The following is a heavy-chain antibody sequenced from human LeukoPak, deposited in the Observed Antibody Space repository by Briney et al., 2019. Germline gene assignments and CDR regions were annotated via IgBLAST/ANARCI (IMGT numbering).Heavy chain of an antibody. J-gene: IGHJ4*02. CDR1: GFTFSSFW. V-gene: IGHV3-7*01. CDR2: IKQDGSEK. D-gene: IGHD6-19*01. Sequence: GGSLRLSCAASGFTFSSFWMGWVRQAPGKGLEWVATIKQDGSEKYYVDSVKGRFAISRDNAKNSLYLQMNSLRAEDMAVYYCARVGQWLSFDYWGQGTLVTVSS. CDR3: ARVGQWLSFDY.